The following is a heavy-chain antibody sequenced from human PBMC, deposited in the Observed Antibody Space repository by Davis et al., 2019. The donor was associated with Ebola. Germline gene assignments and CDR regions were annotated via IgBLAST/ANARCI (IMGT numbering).Heavy chain of an antibody. Sequence: SETLSLTCTVSGGSVSSGSYYWSWIRQPPGKGLEWIGYIYYSGSTNYNPSLKSRVTISVDTSKNQFSLKLSSVTAADTAVYYCARRADGWGQGTLVTVSS. CDR2: IYYSGST. CDR1: GGSVSSGSYY. J-gene: IGHJ4*02. CDR3: ARRADG. V-gene: IGHV4-61*01.